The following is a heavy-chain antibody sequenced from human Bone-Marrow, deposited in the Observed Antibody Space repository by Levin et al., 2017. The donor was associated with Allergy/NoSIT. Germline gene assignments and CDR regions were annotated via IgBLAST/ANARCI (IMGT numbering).Heavy chain of an antibody. V-gene: IGHV3-7*02. D-gene: IGHD3-22*01. Sequence: GGSLRLSCEASGFTFTTYWMSWVRQAPGKGLEWVANIKQDGSEKYYVDSVKGRFTISRDNAKNSLYLQMNSLRAEDTAVYYCARGSDGYNSGGFYWGQGTLVTVSS. CDR3: ARGSDGYNSGGFY. J-gene: IGHJ4*02. CDR1: GFTFTTYW. CDR2: IKQDGSEK.